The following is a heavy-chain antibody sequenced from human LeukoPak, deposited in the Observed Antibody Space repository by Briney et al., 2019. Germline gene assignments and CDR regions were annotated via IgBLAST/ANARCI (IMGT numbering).Heavy chain of an antibody. Sequence: SETLSLTCTVSGGSISSSSYYWGWIRQPPGKGLVWIGSIYYGGSTYYNPSLKSRVTISVDTSKNQFSLKLSSVTAADTAVYYCASPTIVVVPAATYSFDYWGQGTLVTVSS. CDR2: IYYGGST. CDR1: GGSISSSSYY. J-gene: IGHJ4*02. CDR3: ASPTIVVVPAATYSFDY. V-gene: IGHV4-39*01. D-gene: IGHD2-2*01.